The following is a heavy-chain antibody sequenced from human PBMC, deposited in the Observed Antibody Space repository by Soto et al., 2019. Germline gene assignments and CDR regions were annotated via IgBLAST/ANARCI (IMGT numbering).Heavy chain of an antibody. V-gene: IGHV4-39*01. J-gene: IGHJ4*02. CDR1: GGSISSSSYY. Sequence: TSETLSLTCTVSGGSISSSSYYWGWIRQPPGKGLEWIGSIYYSENIYYNPSLKRRVTMSAETSKNQFSLRLNSVTAADTAIYYCVGNVAGATVPYYFDFWGQGIVVTVSS. D-gene: IGHD1-26*01. CDR3: VGNVAGATVPYYFDF. CDR2: IYYSENI.